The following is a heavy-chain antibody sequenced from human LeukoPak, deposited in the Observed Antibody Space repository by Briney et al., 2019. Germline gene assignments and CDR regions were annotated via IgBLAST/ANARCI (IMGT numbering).Heavy chain of an antibody. CDR3: ARERLSYYYMDA. CDR1: GGSICSSTYY. D-gene: IGHD1-1*01. J-gene: IGHJ6*03. V-gene: IGHV4-39*07. Sequence: SETLSLTCTVSGGSICSSTYYWVWIRQPPGKGLEWIGSIYYNGDTYYSPSLQSRVSISVATSKNQFSLKLSSVTAADTAVYYCARERLSYYYMDAWGKGTTVTVSS. CDR2: IYYNGDT.